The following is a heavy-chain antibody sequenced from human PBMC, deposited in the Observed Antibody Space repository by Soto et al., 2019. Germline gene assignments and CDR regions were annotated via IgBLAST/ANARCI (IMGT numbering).Heavy chain of an antibody. D-gene: IGHD5-12*01. J-gene: IGHJ4*02. CDR1: GGKSRSFY. V-gene: IGHV4-59*08. CDR3: ARTNYGGYRTSYYFDY. CDR2: IYYSGST. Sequence: ILCLRLSVAGGKSRSFYGSWILQPPGKGLEWIGYIYYSGSTNYNPSLKSRVTISVDTSKNQFSLKLSSVTAADTAVYYCARTNYGGYRTSYYFDYWGQGTLVTVSS.